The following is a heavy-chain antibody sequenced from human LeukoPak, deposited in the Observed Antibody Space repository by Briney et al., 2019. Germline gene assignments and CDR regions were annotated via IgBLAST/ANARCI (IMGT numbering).Heavy chain of an antibody. D-gene: IGHD3-22*01. CDR3: ARIRSSGSHYFYYYYMDV. V-gene: IGHV3-11*04. CDR1: GFTFSGYS. CDR2: ISTSGATI. Sequence: TGGSLRLSCAASGFTFSGYSMSWVRQAPGKGLEWVSYISTSGATISFADSVKGRFAISRDNAKNSMDLQMNSLRAEDTAVYYCARIRSSGSHYFYYYYMDVWGKGTTVTVSS. J-gene: IGHJ6*03.